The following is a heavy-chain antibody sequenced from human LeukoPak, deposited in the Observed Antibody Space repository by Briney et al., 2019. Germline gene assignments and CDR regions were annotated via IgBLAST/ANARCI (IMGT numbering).Heavy chain of an antibody. CDR2: IWFDGSNK. CDR1: GFTFSNCG. Sequence: PGGSLRLSCAASGFTFSNCGMHWVRQAPGKGLEWVAVIWFDGSNKYYVDSVKGRFTISRDNSKNTLYLQMNSLRAEDTAVYYCARGRLGGRSGTDYWGQGTLVTVSS. J-gene: IGHJ4*02. D-gene: IGHD2-15*01. CDR3: ARGRLGGRSGTDY. V-gene: IGHV3-33*01.